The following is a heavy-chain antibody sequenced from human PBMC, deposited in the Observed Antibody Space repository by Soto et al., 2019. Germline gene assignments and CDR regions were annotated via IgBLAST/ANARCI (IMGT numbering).Heavy chain of an antibody. J-gene: IGHJ6*02. D-gene: IGHD6-13*01. CDR3: ATSAAGTYYYYYYGMDV. V-gene: IGHV5-10-1*01. CDR1: GYSFTSYW. Sequence: PGESLKISCKGSGYSFTSYWISWVRQMPGKGLEWMGRIDPSDSYTNYSPSFQGHVTISADKSISTAYLQWSSLKASDTAMYYCATSAAGTYYYYYYGMDVWGQGTTVTVS. CDR2: IDPSDSYT.